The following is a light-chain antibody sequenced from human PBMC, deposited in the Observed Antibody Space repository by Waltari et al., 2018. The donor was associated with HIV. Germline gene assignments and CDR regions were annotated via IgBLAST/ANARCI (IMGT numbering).Light chain of an antibody. Sequence: QSALTQPASVSGSPGQSITISCTGTSRDVGGYNYVSWYQHHPGKAPKLMIYDVSNRPSVVSNRFSGSQSGNPASLTISGLQAEDADDYYCNSYTTSSTLHVVFGGGTKLTVL. CDR1: SRDVGGYNY. V-gene: IGLV2-14*03. CDR3: NSYTTSSTLHVV. CDR2: DVS. J-gene: IGLJ2*01.